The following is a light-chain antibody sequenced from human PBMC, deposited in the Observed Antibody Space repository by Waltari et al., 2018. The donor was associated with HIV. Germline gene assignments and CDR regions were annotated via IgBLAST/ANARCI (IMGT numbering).Light chain of an antibody. CDR1: QSLLHSSGFNY. V-gene: IGKV2-28*01. CDR3: MQSLQLPLT. CDR2: LGS. Sequence: IVLTQSPPSLPVLSVVPASLSCRSCQSLLHSSGFNYLDWYLQKPGQSPQLLIYLGSHRASGVSDRFSGGGSGTHFTLNLTRVEAEDVGVYFCMQSLQLPLTFGGGTKV. J-gene: IGKJ4*01.